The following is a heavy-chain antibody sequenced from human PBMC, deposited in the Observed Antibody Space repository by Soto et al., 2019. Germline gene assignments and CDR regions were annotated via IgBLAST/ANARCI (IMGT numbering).Heavy chain of an antibody. CDR2: IYYSGNT. CDR3: ARRWGGTFDY. J-gene: IGHJ4*02. V-gene: IGHV4-61*01. CDR1: GDSVSTNSYS. D-gene: IGHD2-21*01. Sequence: SETLSLTCTVSGDSVSTNSYSWVWIRQPPGKGLEWIGYIYYSGNTNYNPSLLSRVTISVDTSKNQFSLRLSSVTAADTAVYYCARRWGGTFDYWGQGTLVTVSS.